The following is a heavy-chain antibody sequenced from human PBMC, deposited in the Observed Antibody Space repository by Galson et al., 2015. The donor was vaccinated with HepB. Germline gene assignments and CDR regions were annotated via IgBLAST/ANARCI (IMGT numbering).Heavy chain of an antibody. CDR3: ARSPPYYGSGSYSRPFDP. Sequence: SVKVSCKASGYTFTGYYMHWVRQAPGQGLEWMGWINPNSGGTNYAQKFQGWVTMTRDTSISTAYMELSRLRSDDTAVYYCARSPPYYGSGSYSRPFDPWGQGTLVTVSS. J-gene: IGHJ5*02. CDR2: INPNSGGT. CDR1: GYTFTGYY. V-gene: IGHV1-2*04. D-gene: IGHD3-10*01.